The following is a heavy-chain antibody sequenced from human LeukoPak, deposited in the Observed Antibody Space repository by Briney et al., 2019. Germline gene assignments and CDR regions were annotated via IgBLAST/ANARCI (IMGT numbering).Heavy chain of an antibody. Sequence: SQTLSLTCAISGDSVSSNSAAWNWVRQSPSRGLEWLGRTYYRSNWFNDFALSVKSRITINPDTSKNQFSLQLNSVTPEDTAVYYCAKNYGDSNWFDPWGQGTLVTVSS. V-gene: IGHV6-1*01. CDR2: TYYRSNWFN. CDR3: AKNYGDSNWFDP. CDR1: GDSVSSNSAA. J-gene: IGHJ5*02. D-gene: IGHD4-17*01.